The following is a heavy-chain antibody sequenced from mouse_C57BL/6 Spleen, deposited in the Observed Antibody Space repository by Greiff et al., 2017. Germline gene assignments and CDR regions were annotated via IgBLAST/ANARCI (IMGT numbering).Heavy chain of an antibody. CDR2: IYPGSGST. V-gene: IGHV1-55*01. CDR1: GYTFTSYW. CDR3: ARLGNYGSSSYYAMDY. Sequence: QVQLQQSGAELARPGASVKMSCKASGYTFTSYWITWVKQRPGQGLEWIGDIYPGSGSTNYNEKFKSKATLTVDTSSSTAYMQLSSLTSEDSAVYYCARLGNYGSSSYYAMDYWGQGTSVTVSS. D-gene: IGHD1-1*01. J-gene: IGHJ4*01.